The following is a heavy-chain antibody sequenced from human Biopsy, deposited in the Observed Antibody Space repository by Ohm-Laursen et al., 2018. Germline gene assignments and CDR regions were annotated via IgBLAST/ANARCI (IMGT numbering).Heavy chain of an antibody. Sequence: SLSLSCAASGFTFGHYAMHWVCQAPGQGPERILLIWYDGTNEDYADSVKGRFTISRDNYKNTLYLQINTLTPEDTAFYYCARGLSSGWYGYFDVWGRGTLVTVSS. V-gene: IGHV3-33*08. CDR1: GFTFGHYA. D-gene: IGHD6-19*01. J-gene: IGHJ2*01. CDR3: ARGLSSGWYGYFDV. CDR2: IWYDGTNE.